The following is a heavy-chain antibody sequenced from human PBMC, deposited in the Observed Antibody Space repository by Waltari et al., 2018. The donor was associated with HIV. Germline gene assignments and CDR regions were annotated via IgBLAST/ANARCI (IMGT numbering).Heavy chain of an antibody. Sequence: FQLLHSGASAEPPRPALNLTWSGAGKTIMASDRHSALRGLGQVPEWMGIINPSGGSTSYAQKFQGRVTMTRDTSTSTVYMELSSLRSEDTAVYYCAKSDGYRQAGVDYYYGMDVWGQGTTVTVSS. CDR1: GKTIMASD. CDR3: AKSDGYRQAGVDYYYGMDV. CDR2: INPSGGST. J-gene: IGHJ6*02. D-gene: IGHD5-12*01. V-gene: IGHV1-46*03.